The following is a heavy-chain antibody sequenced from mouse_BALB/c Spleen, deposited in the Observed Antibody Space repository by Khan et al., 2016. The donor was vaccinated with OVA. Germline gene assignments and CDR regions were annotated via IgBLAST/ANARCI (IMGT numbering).Heavy chain of an antibody. Sequence: QIQLVQSGPELKKPGETVKISCKASGYTFTDYSMHWVKQAPGKGLKWMGWINTETGEPTYADDFKGQFALSLETSASTAYLQINNLKNEDTATYFCARDKYDYFDYWGQGTTLTVSA. D-gene: IGHD2-14*01. V-gene: IGHV9-2-1*01. CDR3: ARDKYDYFDY. J-gene: IGHJ2*01. CDR1: GYTFTDYS. CDR2: INTETGEP.